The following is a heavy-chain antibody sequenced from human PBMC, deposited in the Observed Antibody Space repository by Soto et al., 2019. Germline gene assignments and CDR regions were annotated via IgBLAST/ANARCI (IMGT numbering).Heavy chain of an antibody. Sequence: PGGSLRLSCTASGFSLGTYAMNWVRQAPGKGLERVSGITGGGVSVSYYADSVKGRFTISRDNSKTTLYLQMNSLRADDTAVYYCAKGSRPSRPYFFDYWGQGSLVTVSS. CDR1: GFSLGTYA. D-gene: IGHD6-6*01. V-gene: IGHV3-23*01. J-gene: IGHJ4*02. CDR3: AKGSRPSRPYFFDY. CDR2: ITGGGVSVS.